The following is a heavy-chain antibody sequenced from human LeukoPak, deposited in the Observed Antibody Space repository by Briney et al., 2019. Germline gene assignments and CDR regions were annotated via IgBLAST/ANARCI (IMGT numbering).Heavy chain of an antibody. CDR1: GGSISSSSYY. Sequence: SETLSLTCTVSGGSISSSSYYWGWIRQPPGKGLEWIESIYYSGSTYYNPSLKSRVTISVDTSKNQFSLKLSSVTAADTAVYYCARRQLGYCSSTSCPVYYFDYWGQGTLVTVSS. CDR2: IYYSGST. V-gene: IGHV4-39*07. CDR3: ARRQLGYCSSTSCPVYYFDY. D-gene: IGHD2-2*01. J-gene: IGHJ4*02.